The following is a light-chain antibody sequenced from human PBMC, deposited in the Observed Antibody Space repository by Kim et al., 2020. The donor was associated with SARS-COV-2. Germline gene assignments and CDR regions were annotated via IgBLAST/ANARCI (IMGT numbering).Light chain of an antibody. CDR3: QAWDNNIVV. CDR2: QDK. J-gene: IGLJ3*02. Sequence: VSPGQTASITCSGDKLGGKYVYWYHQKPGQSPVLVMYQDKKRPSGIPERFSGSSSGNTATLTISGTQAMDEADYYCQAWDNNIVVFGEGTQLTVL. V-gene: IGLV3-1*01. CDR1: KLGGKY.